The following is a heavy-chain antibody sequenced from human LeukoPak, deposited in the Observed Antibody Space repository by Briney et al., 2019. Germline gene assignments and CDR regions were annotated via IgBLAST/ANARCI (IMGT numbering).Heavy chain of an antibody. Sequence: SETLSLTCTVSGGSITNYYWSWIRQPAGKGLDWIGRIYTSGSTNYNSSLKSRVTMSVDTSKNQFSLKVTSVTAADTAVYYCARAVGTSGSRYFDYWGQGTLVTVSS. D-gene: IGHD3-10*01. CDR2: IYTSGST. V-gene: IGHV4-4*07. CDR1: GGSITNYY. J-gene: IGHJ4*03. CDR3: ARAVGTSGSRYFDY.